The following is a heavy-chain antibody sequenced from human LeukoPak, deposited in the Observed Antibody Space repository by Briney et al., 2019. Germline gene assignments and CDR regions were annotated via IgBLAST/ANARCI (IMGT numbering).Heavy chain of an antibody. D-gene: IGHD2-15*01. CDR1: GYTFTGYY. J-gene: IGHJ4*02. CDR2: INPNSGGT. V-gene: IGHV1-2*02. Sequence: GASVKVSCKASGYTFTGYYMHWVRQAPGQGLEWMGWINPNSGGTNYAQKFQGRVTMTRDTSISRAYMELSRLRSDDTAVYYCARGPERYCSGGSCPGADFDYWGQGTLVTVSS. CDR3: ARGPERYCSGGSCPGADFDY.